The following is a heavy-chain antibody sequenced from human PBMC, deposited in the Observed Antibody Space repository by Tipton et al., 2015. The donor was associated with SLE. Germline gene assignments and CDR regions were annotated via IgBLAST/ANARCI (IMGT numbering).Heavy chain of an antibody. CDR1: GGSISSGGYY. V-gene: IGHV4-31*03. CDR2: IHYSGST. J-gene: IGHJ6*02. CDR3: ARDIYYGMDV. Sequence: TLSLTCTVSGGSISSGGYYWSWVRQRPGTGLEWIGYIHYSGSTYYNPSLKSRGTISVDTSKNQFSLNLSSVTAADTAVYYCARDIYYGMDVWGQGTLVTVSS.